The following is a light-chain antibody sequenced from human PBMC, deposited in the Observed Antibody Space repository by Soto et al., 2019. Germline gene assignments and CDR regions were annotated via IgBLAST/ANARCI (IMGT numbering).Light chain of an antibody. J-gene: IGKJ1*01. V-gene: IGKV3-20*01. CDR2: GAS. CDR3: QQYMSSVT. Sequence: PGQRATLSCRASQSVDTTFFAWYQKKPGQAPRLLIYGASKRATGIPDRFSGSGSGTDFTLIISRLEPEDFAVYYCQQYMSSVTFGQGTKVXXK. CDR1: QSVDTTF.